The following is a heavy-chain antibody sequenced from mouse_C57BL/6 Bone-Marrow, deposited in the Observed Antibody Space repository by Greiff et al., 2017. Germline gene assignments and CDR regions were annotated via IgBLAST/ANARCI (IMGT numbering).Heavy chain of an antibody. CDR3: AGGDYDDAMDY. V-gene: IGHV14-2*01. CDR2: IDPEGGDT. Sequence: EVQLQESGAELVKPGASVKLSCTASGFNIKDYYMHWVKQRPEQGLEWIGRIDPEGGDTKYAEKFQGKATITAATSSNTAYLQLSSLTSEDTAVYCGAGGDYDDAMDYWGQGTSGTVSS. J-gene: IGHJ4*01. D-gene: IGHD2-4*01. CDR1: GFNIKDYY.